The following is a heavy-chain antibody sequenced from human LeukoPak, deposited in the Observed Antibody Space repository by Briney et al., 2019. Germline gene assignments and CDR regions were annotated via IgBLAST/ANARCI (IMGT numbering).Heavy chain of an antibody. D-gene: IGHD2-2*01. CDR2: ISSSGSTI. Sequence: GGSPRLSCAASGFTFSDYYMSWIRQAPGKGLEWVSYISSSGSTIYYADSVKGRFTISRDNAKNSLYLQMNSLRAEDTAVYYCARLYQLGIKLNWGQGTLVTVSS. J-gene: IGHJ4*02. CDR3: ARLYQLGIKLN. V-gene: IGHV3-11*04. CDR1: GFTFSDYY.